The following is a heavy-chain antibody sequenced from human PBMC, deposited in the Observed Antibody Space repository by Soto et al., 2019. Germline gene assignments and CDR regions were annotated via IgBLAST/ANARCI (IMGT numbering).Heavy chain of an antibody. CDR1: SGSINENYY. CDR3: ARAPQRTTLRTFAA. V-gene: IGHV4-59*01. J-gene: IGHJ3*01. CDR2: VFHTGTT. D-gene: IGHD1-7*01. Sequence: PSETLALTCAVSSGSINENYYWNWIRQSPGKGLEWIGYVFHTGTTHYNPSLESRVTLSISTSNNHFSLTLTSVAASDPAIYYWARAPQRTTLRTFAAWGRGTMVT.